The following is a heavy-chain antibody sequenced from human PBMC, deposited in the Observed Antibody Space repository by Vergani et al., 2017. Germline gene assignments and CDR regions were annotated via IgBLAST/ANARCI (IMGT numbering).Heavy chain of an antibody. CDR1: GFTFSSYS. V-gene: IGHV3-21*01. CDR3: VGDGTIFGVVTTTTYYSYYGWNF. J-gene: IGHJ6*02. D-gene: IGHD3-3*01. Sequence: EVQLVESGGGLVKPGGSLRLSCAASGFTFSSYSMNWVRQAPGKGLEWVSSISSSSSYIYYADSVKGRFTISRDNAKNSLYLQMNSLRAEDTAVYYCVGDGTIFGVVTTTTYYSYYGWNFWGQGTTVTVSS. CDR2: ISSSSSYI.